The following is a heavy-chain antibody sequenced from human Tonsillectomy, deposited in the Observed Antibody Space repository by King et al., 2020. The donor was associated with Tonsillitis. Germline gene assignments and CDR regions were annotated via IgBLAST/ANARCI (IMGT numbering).Heavy chain of an antibody. CDR3: ARGAEDDGGNFLGFDY. Sequence: PCLVPPSEPLSLPCRVSGASLRRSSWRWLRQSPGPCLAWLGPLPSSGNFTYTPALKIRVTISGDTSKNPVALTLTSVTAADSAVYYCARGAEDDGGNFLGFDYWGQGTQVTVSS. CDR1: GASLRRSS. V-gene: IGHV4-4*07. J-gene: IGHJ4*02. CDR2: LPSSGNF. D-gene: IGHD4-23*01.